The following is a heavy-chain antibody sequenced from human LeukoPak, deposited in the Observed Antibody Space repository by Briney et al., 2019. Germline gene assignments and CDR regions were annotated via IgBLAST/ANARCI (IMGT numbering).Heavy chain of an antibody. V-gene: IGHV4-34*01. D-gene: IGHD2-15*01. Sequence: SETLSLTCAVYGGSLSGYYWTWVRQTPGKGLEWIGEINYSGNTNYNRSLKSRVTISADTSKNQFSLRLSSVTAADTAVYYCARRGTAYCRGGNCYSDKYFDYWGQGTQVTVSS. CDR2: INYSGNT. CDR3: ARRGTAYCRGGNCYSDKYFDY. CDR1: GGSLSGYY. J-gene: IGHJ4*02.